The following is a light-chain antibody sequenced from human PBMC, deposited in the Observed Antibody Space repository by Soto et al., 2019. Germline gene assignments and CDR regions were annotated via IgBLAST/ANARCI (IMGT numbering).Light chain of an antibody. CDR3: LQHSNYPWT. Sequence: DIQMTQSPSSLSASVGDRITITCRASRAIGNDLAWYQQKPGKAPKRLIYAASSLQSGVPSRFSGVPSGFSGSGSGTEFTLAISSLQPEESATYYCLQHSNYPWTFGQGTKVEI. CDR1: RAIGND. V-gene: IGKV1-17*01. J-gene: IGKJ1*01. CDR2: AAS.